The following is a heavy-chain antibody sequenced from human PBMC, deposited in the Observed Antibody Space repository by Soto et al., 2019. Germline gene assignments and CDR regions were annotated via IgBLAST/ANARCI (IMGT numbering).Heavy chain of an antibody. D-gene: IGHD4-4*01. V-gene: IGHV4-39*01. CDR3: ARDTVTPPYYYYYYGMDV. J-gene: IGHJ6*02. CDR1: GGSISSSSYY. CDR2: IYYSGST. Sequence: PSETLSLTCTVSGGSISSSSYYWGWIRQPPGKGLEWIGSIYYSGSTYYNPSLKSRVTISVDTSKNQFSLKLSSVTAAGTAVYYCARDTVTPPYYYYYYGMDVWGQGTTVTVSS.